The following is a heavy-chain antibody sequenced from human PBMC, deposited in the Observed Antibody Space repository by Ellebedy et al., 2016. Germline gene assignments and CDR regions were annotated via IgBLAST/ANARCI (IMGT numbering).Heavy chain of an antibody. D-gene: IGHD3-22*01. CDR1: GGSISSGGYY. CDR2: IYYSGST. V-gene: IGHV4-31*03. CDR3: ARGRRYSDSGAYYLDY. J-gene: IGHJ4*02. Sequence: SETLSLXXTVSGGSISSGGYYWSWIRQHPGKGLEWIGYIYYSGSTYYNPSLKSRVTISADTSKNQFSLKVNSVTAADTAVYYCARGRRYSDSGAYYLDYWGQGTLVTVSS.